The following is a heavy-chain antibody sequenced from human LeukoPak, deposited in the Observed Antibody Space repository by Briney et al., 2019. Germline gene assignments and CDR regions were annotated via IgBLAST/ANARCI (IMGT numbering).Heavy chain of an antibody. J-gene: IGHJ4*02. CDR1: GFTFDDYA. CDR2: ISWNSGSI. D-gene: IGHD2-15*01. CDR3: AKGQDIVVAQPIDY. Sequence: PGRSLRLSCAASGFTFDDYAMHWVRQAPGKGLEWVSGISWNSGSIGYADSVKGRFTISRDNAKNSLYLQMNSLRAEDMALYYCAKGQDIVVAQPIDYWGQGTLVTVSS. V-gene: IGHV3-9*03.